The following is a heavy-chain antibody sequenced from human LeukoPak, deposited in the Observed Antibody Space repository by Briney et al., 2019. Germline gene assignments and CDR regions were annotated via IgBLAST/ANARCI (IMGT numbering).Heavy chain of an antibody. J-gene: IGHJ4*02. D-gene: IGHD2-2*01. Sequence: GGSLRLSCAASGFTFSNYDMHWVRQGTGKGLEWVSSLGIGGDTYYPDSVRGRFTISRDNAKNSLFLQMNSLRAGDTAVYYCAKEGVVPTAHWGQGTLVTVSS. CDR2: LGIGGDT. CDR3: AKEGVVPTAH. CDR1: GFTFSNYD. V-gene: IGHV3-13*01.